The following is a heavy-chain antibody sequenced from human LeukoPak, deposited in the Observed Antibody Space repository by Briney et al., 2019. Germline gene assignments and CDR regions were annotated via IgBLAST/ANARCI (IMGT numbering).Heavy chain of an antibody. D-gene: IGHD4-23*01. V-gene: IGHV4-39*07. CDR2: IYYGENT. J-gene: IGHJ3*02. Sequence: SETLSLTCTVSGDSISSGPYYWGWIRQPPGKGLEWIGNIYYGENTYYNPSLKSRVTISVDTSKNQFSLKLSSVTAADTAVYYCAKTPALYAFDIWGQGTMVTVSS. CDR1: GDSISSGPYY. CDR3: AKTPALYAFDI.